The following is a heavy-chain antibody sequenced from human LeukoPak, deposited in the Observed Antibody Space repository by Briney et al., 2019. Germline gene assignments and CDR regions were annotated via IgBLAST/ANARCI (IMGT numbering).Heavy chain of an antibody. Sequence: SETLSLTCTVSGGSISSSSYCWGWIRQPPGKGLEWIGSIYYSGSTYYNPSLKNRVTISVDTSKNQFSLKLSSVTAADTAVYYCARAAYDSSGYYYRTTGIFDYWGQGTLVTVSS. D-gene: IGHD3-22*01. V-gene: IGHV4-39*07. CDR2: IYYSGST. CDR1: GGSISSSSYC. J-gene: IGHJ4*02. CDR3: ARAAYDSSGYYYRTTGIFDY.